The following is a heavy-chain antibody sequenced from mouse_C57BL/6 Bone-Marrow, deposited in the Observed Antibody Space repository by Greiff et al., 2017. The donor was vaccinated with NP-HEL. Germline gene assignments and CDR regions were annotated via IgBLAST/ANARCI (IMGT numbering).Heavy chain of an antibody. D-gene: IGHD1-1*01. J-gene: IGHJ2*01. V-gene: IGHV1-81*01. CDR3: ARGYYGSSRSFLYYFDY. CDR2: IYPRSGNT. Sequence: QVQLKESGAELARPGASVKLSCKASGYTFTGYGISWVKQRTGQGLEWIGEIYPRSGNTYYNEKFKGKATLTADKSSSTAYMELRSLTSEDSAVYFCARGYYGSSRSFLYYFDYWGQGTTLTVSS. CDR1: GYTFTGYG.